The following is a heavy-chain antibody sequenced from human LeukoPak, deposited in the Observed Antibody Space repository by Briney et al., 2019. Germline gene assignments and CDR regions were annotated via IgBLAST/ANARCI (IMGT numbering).Heavy chain of an antibody. V-gene: IGHV3-33*06. CDR2: IWYDGSNK. D-gene: IGHD6-6*01. J-gene: IGHJ4*02. CDR3: AKECIAARLLSNFDY. Sequence: GSLRLSCAASGFTFSSYGMHWVRQAPGKGLEWVAVIWYDGSNKYYADSVKGRFTISRDNSKNTLYLQMNSLRAEDTAVYYCAKECIAARLLSNFDYWGQGTLVTVSS. CDR1: GFTFSSYG.